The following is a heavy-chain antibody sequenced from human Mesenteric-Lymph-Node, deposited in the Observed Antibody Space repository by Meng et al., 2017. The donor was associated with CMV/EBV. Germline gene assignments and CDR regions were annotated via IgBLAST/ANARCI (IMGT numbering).Heavy chain of an antibody. CDR1: GGTFSSYT. CDR2: IIPILGIA. D-gene: IGHD3-22*01. V-gene: IGHV1-69*02. CDR3: ARVQYYYDSSSFYVYYYTMDV. J-gene: IGHJ6*02. Sequence: SSVKVSCKASGGTFSSYTISWVRQAPGQGLEWMGRIIPILGIANYAQKFQGRVTITADKSTSTAYMELRSLRSEDTAVYYCARVQYYYDSSSFYVYYYTMDVWGQGTTVTVSS.